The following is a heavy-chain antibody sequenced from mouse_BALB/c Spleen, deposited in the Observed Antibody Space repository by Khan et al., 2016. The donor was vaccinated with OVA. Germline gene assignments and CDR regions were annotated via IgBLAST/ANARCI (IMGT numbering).Heavy chain of an antibody. D-gene: IGHD1-1*01. CDR2: INPSTDYT. V-gene: IGHV1-7*01. CDR1: GYTFTNYW. J-gene: IGHJ3*01. CDR3: VSHSSSSAWFTY. Sequence: VQLQQSGAELAKPGASVKMSCKASGYTFTNYWMHWVKQRPGQGLEWIGYINPSTDYTEYNQKFKDKASLTADKSSSIAYMQLTSLTSEDAALDYCVSHSSSSAWFTYWGQGTLVTVSA.